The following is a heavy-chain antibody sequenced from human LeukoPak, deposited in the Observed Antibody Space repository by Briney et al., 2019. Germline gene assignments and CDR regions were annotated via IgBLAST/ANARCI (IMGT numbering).Heavy chain of an antibody. J-gene: IGHJ4*02. CDR1: GFTFSSYG. D-gene: IGHD3-9*01. CDR2: ISCDGSNK. Sequence: GGSLRLSCAASGFTFSSYGMHWVRQAPGKGLEWVAVISCDGSNKYYADSVKGRFTISRDNSKNTLYLQMNSLRAEDTAVYYCAKARDFDWLLSPFDYWGQGTLVTVSS. CDR3: AKARDFDWLLSPFDY. V-gene: IGHV3-30*18.